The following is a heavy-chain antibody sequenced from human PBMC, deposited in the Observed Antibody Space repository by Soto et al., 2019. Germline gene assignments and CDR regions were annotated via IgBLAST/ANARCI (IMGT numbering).Heavy chain of an antibody. J-gene: IGHJ4*02. V-gene: IGHV1-3*01. CDR3: AREEYYYDSSGYYLDGSY. D-gene: IGHD3-22*01. CDR1: GYTSTNYA. CDR2: INPGNGNT. Sequence: GASVKVSCKASGYTSTNYAMHWVRQAPGQRLEWMGWINPGNGNTKYSQNLQGRVTITRDTSTSTAYMELRSLRSDDTAVYYCAREEYYYDSSGYYLDGSYWGQGTLVTVSS.